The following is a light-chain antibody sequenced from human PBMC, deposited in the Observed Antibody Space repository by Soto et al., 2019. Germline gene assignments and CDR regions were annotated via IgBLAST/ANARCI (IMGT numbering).Light chain of an antibody. CDR1: QDIRTD. CDR3: LQHNAYPWA. J-gene: IGKJ1*01. CDR2: AAS. V-gene: IGKV1-17*01. Sequence: DIQMTQSPSSLSASIGDRVTITCRASQDIRTDLVWYQQKPGKAPNRLIYAASTLQSGVPSRFSGGGSGTQFPLTISSLQPEDFATYYCLQHNAYPWAFGPGTKVEV.